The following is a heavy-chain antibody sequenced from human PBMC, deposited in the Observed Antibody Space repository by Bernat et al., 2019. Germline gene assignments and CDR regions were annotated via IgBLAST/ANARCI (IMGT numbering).Heavy chain of an antibody. V-gene: IGHV1-69*01. CDR3: ARASRVVLRYLDWLWPHYFDY. J-gene: IGHJ4*02. CDR2: IIPIFGTA. Sequence: QVQLVQSGAEVKKPGSSVKVSCKASGGTFSSYAISWVRQAPGQGLEWMGGIIPIFGTANYAQKFQGRVTMTADESTSTAYMELSSLRSEDTAVYYCARASRVVLRYLDWLWPHYFDYWGQGTLVTVSS. CDR1: GGTFSSYA. D-gene: IGHD3-9*01.